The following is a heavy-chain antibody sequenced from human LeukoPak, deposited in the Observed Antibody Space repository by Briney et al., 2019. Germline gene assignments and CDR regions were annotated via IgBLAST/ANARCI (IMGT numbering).Heavy chain of an antibody. V-gene: IGHV4-34*01. D-gene: IGHD1-26*01. CDR1: GGSFSGYY. CDR3: ARGLVGATNY. Sequence: SETLSLTCAVYGGSFSGYYWSWIRQPPGKGLEWIGEINHSGSTNYNPSLKSRVTISVDTSKNQFSLKLSSVTAADTAVYYCARGLVGATNYWGREPWSPSPQ. CDR2: INHSGST. J-gene: IGHJ4*02.